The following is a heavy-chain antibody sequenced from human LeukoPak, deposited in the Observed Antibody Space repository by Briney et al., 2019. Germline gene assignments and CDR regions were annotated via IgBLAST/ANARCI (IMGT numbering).Heavy chain of an antibody. CDR2: IYPGDSDT. CDR1: GYSFTSYW. V-gene: IGHV5-51*01. Sequence: GESLKISCMGSGYSFTSYWIGWVRQIPGKGLEWMGIIYPGDSDTRYSPSFQGQVTISADKSISTAYLQWSSLKASDTAMYYCARRRGYTYSGFDYWGQGTLVTVSS. CDR3: ARRRGYTYSGFDY. D-gene: IGHD5-18*01. J-gene: IGHJ4*02.